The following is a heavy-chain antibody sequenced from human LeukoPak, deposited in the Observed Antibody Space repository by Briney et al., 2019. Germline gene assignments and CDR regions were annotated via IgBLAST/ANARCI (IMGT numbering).Heavy chain of an antibody. J-gene: IGHJ6*03. D-gene: IGHD2-2*01. CDR2: INHSGST. V-gene: IGHV4-34*01. CDR1: GESFKDYY. CDR3: ARGDCSSTSCYYYYYMDV. Sequence: PSETLSLTCAVYGESFKDYYWNWIRQPPGKGLEWIGEINHSGSTNYNPSLKSRVTISVDTSKNQFSLKLSSVTAADTAVYYCARGDCSSTSCYYYYYMDVWGKGTTVTVSS.